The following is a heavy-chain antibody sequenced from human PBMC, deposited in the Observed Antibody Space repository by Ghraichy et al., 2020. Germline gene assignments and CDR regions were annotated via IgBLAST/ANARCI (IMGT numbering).Heavy chain of an antibody. V-gene: IGHV4-30-2*01. CDR3: AVLASYDVDV. CDR2: IYYSGSA. Sequence: SETLSLTCSVSGGSINSGSYSWTWIRQPPGKGLEWIGYIYYSGSAFYNPSLECRVAISLDRFYNNRFSLKLSSVTAADTAVYYCAVLASYDVDVWGQGTTVTVSS. CDR1: GGSINSGSYS. D-gene: IGHD3-3*01. J-gene: IGHJ6*02.